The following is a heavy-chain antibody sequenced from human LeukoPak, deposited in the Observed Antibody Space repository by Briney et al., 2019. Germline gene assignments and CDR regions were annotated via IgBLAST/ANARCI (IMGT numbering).Heavy chain of an antibody. V-gene: IGHV3-7*03. CDR3: ARVTSRDPLHY. J-gene: IGHJ4*02. CDR2: IKHDGSEK. Sequence: GGSLRLSCAASGSSFSSYWMSWVRQAPGKGLEWLANIKHDGSEKYYVGSVKGRFTISRDNAKNSLYLQMNSLRAEDTAFYYCARVTSRDPLHYWGQGTLVTVSS. CDR1: GSSFSSYW. D-gene: IGHD2-21*02.